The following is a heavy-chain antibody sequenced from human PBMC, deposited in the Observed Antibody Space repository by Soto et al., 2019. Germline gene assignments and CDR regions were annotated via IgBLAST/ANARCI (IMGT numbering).Heavy chain of an antibody. CDR3: AREPPGCSGGSCYSFDY. D-gene: IGHD2-15*01. Sequence: SETLSLTCAVYGGSSSGYYWSWIRQPPGKGLEWIGEINHSGSTNYNPSLKSRVTISVDTSKNQFSLKLSSVTAADTAVYYCAREPPGCSGGSCYSFDYWGQGTLVTVSS. CDR2: INHSGST. J-gene: IGHJ4*02. CDR1: GGSSSGYY. V-gene: IGHV4-34*01.